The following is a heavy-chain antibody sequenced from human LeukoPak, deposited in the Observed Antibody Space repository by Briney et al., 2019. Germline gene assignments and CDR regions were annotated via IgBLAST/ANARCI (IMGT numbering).Heavy chain of an antibody. V-gene: IGHV4-31*03. CDR3: ARNNWNAQGNAFDI. J-gene: IGHJ3*02. CDR2: IYYSGST. CDR1: GGSISSGGYY. Sequence: TSETLSLTCTVSGGSISSGGYYWRWIRQHPGKGLEWIGYIYYSGSTYYNPSLKSRVTISVDTSKNQFSLKLSSVTAADTAVYYCARNNWNAQGNAFDIWGQGTMVTVSS. D-gene: IGHD1-1*01.